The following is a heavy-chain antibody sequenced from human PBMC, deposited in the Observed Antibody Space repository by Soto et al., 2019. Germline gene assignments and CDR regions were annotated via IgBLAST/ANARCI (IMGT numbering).Heavy chain of an antibody. CDR2: IIPIFGTA. J-gene: IGHJ6*01. Sequence: ASVKVSCKASGGTFSSYAISWVRQAPGQGLEWMGGIIPIFGTANYAQKFQGRVTITADESTSTAYMELSSLRSEDTAVYYCARESDYYYDTSFYHEVVFYGMYVWG. D-gene: IGHD3-22*01. V-gene: IGHV1-69*13. CDR3: ARESDYYYDTSFYHEVVFYGMYV. CDR1: GGTFSSYA.